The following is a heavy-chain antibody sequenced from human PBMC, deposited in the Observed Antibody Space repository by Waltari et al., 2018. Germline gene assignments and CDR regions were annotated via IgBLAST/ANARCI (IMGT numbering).Heavy chain of an antibody. Sequence: QVQLVQSGAEVKKPGSSVKVSCKASGGTFSSYATSWVRQAPGQGLEWMGGIIPIFGTANYAQKFQGRVTITADESTSTAYMELSSLRSEDTAVYYCATLEAVAGTDYYYGMDVWGQGTTVTVSS. D-gene: IGHD6-19*01. V-gene: IGHV1-69*13. CDR3: ATLEAVAGTDYYYGMDV. CDR1: GGTFSSYA. CDR2: IIPIFGTA. J-gene: IGHJ6*02.